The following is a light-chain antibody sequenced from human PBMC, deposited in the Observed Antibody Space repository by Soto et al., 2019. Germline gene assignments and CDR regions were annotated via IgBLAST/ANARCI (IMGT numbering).Light chain of an antibody. V-gene: IGKV3-15*01. Sequence: EIVMTQSPDNMAVSPGETVTLSYRASQSVNSNVAWYQQNLGQPPRLLIYGASTRATGIPARFSGSGSGTEFTLTISSLQSEDFAVYYCQQYNNWPPPWTFGQGTKVEIK. CDR1: QSVNSN. CDR2: GAS. J-gene: IGKJ1*01. CDR3: QQYNNWPPPWT.